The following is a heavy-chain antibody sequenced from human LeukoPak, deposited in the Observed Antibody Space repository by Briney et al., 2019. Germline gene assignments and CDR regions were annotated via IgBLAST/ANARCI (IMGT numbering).Heavy chain of an antibody. Sequence: GASVKVSCKASGYTYASYGSSWVRQAPGQGLEWMGWISHYNGDTKYAQKFQGRVTMTTDTSTSTDYMELRSLRSDDTAVYYCARDEQFLLDYWGQGTLVTVSS. J-gene: IGHJ4*02. CDR2: ISHYNGDT. D-gene: IGHD2-15*01. V-gene: IGHV1-18*01. CDR3: ARDEQFLLDY. CDR1: GYTYASYG.